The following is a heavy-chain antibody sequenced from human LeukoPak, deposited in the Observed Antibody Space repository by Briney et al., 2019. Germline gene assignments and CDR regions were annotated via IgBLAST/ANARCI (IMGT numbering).Heavy chain of an antibody. J-gene: IGHJ5*02. CDR2: INHSGST. CDR3: ARGLHMVRGVMGWFDP. CDR1: GGSISGYY. D-gene: IGHD3-10*01. Sequence: PSETLSLTCTVSGGSISGYYWSWIRQPPGKGLEWIGEINHSGSTNYNPSLKSRVTISVDTSKNQFSLKLSSVTAADTAVYYCARGLHMVRGVMGWFDPWGQGTLVTVSS. V-gene: IGHV4-34*01.